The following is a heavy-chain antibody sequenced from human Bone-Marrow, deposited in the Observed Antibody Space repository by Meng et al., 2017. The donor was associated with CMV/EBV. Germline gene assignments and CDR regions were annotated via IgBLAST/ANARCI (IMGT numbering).Heavy chain of an antibody. D-gene: IGHD2-2*01. CDR2: IYHSGST. Sequence: SETLSLTCAVSGGSISSSNWWSWDRQPPGKGLEWIGEIYHSGSTNYNPSLKSRVTISVDKSKNQFSLKLSSVTAADTAVYYCARDGPANTGYYYYGMDVWGQGTTVTVSS. V-gene: IGHV4-4*02. CDR1: GGSISSSNW. CDR3: ARDGPANTGYYYYGMDV. J-gene: IGHJ6*02.